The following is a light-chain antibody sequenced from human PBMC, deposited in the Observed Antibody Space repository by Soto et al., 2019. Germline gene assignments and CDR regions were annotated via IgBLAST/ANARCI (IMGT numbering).Light chain of an antibody. CDR3: QQNGSSPWM. Sequence: EDVLTQSPGTLSLSPGERATLSCRASQSVSSNYVAWYQQIPGQTPRLLIYGASSRATGIPDRFSGSGSGTDFTLTISRLEPEDFAVYYCQQNGSSPWMFVQGTKVDIK. CDR1: QSVSSNY. CDR2: GAS. V-gene: IGKV3-20*01. J-gene: IGKJ1*01.